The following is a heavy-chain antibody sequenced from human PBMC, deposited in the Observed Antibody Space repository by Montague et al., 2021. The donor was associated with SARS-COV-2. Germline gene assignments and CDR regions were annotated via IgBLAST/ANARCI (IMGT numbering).Heavy chain of an antibody. CDR2: INHSGTT. J-gene: IGHJ4*03. D-gene: IGHD2-8*02. Sequence: SETLSLTCAVYRGSVKSYYWTWIRQAPGKGLAWIGEINHSGTTNYNSSLKSRVTMSIDASKRQFSLRLNSVSAADTAVYFCARGRPVQGSIRHLESVSSGGLDLWGPGSLVTVS. V-gene: IGHV4-34*01. CDR1: RGSVKSYY. CDR3: ARGRPVQGSIRHLESVSSGGLDL.